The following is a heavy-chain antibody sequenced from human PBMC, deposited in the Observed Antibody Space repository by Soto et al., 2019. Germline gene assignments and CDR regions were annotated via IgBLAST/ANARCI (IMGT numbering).Heavy chain of an antibody. CDR3: ARDRGYSGYGNYFDY. V-gene: IGHV4-30-2*05. Sequence: SETLSLTCTVSGGSISSGGYSWSWIRQPPGKGLEWIGYIYHSGSTYYNPSLKSRVTISVDTSKNQFSLKLSSVTAADTAVYYCARDRGYSGYGNYFDYWGQRTLVTVSS. D-gene: IGHD5-12*01. CDR1: GGSISSGGYS. J-gene: IGHJ4*02. CDR2: IYHSGST.